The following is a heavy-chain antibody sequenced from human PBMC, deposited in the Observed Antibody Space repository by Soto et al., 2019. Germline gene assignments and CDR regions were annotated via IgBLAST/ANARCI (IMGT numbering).Heavy chain of an antibody. Sequence: GGSLRLSCAASGFTFSSYWMHWVRQAPGKGLVRVSRINSDGSSTSYADSVKGRFTISRDNAKNTLYLQMNSLRAEDTAVYYCLSSSGWYYFDYWGQGTLVTVSS. CDR1: GFTFSSYW. D-gene: IGHD6-19*01. CDR3: LSSSGWYYFDY. J-gene: IGHJ4*02. CDR2: INSDGSST. V-gene: IGHV3-74*01.